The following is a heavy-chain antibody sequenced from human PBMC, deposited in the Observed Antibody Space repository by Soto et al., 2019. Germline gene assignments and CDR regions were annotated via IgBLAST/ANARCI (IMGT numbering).Heavy chain of an antibody. J-gene: IGHJ4*02. V-gene: IGHV4-30-4*01. D-gene: IGHD2-2*01. CDR2: IYYSGST. CDR3: ARVHKPLYCISTSCSHPFDY. Sequence: TSETLSLTCTVSGGSISSGDYYWSWIRQPPGKGLEWIGYIYYSGSTYYNPSLKSRVTISVDTSKNQFSLKLSSVTAADTAVYYCARVHKPLYCISTSCSHPFDYWGQGTPVTVSS. CDR1: GGSISSGDYY.